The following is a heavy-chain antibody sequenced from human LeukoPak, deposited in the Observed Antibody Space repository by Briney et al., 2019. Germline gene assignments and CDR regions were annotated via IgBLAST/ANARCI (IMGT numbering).Heavy chain of an antibody. J-gene: IGHJ4*02. CDR2: IFPSGST. CDR1: GGSITSYY. V-gene: IGHV4-4*07. CDR3: ARDYYGSGSYPFDY. D-gene: IGHD3-10*01. Sequence: IPSETLSLTCTVSGGSITSYYWSWIRQRAGQGLEWIGRIFPSGSTNYNPSRKSRVTMSLDTSKNQFSLKLTSVTAADTAVYYCARDYYGSGSYPFDYWGQGTLVTVSS.